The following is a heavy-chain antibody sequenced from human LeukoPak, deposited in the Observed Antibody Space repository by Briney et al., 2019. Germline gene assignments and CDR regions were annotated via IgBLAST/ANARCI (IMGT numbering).Heavy chain of an antibody. CDR3: ARDPGIAARPGYFQH. J-gene: IGHJ1*01. V-gene: IGHV1-2*02. D-gene: IGHD6-6*01. CDR1: GYTFTGYY. Sequence: PGASVKVSCKASGYTFTGYYMHWVRQAPGQGFDWMGWINPNSGGTNYAQKFQGRVTMISDASISTAYLELSRLRSDDTAVYYCARDPGIAARPGYFQHWGQGTLVTVSS. CDR2: INPNSGGT.